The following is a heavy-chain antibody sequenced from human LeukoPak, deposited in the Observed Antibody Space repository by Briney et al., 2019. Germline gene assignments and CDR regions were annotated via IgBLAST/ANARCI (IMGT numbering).Heavy chain of an antibody. J-gene: IGHJ4*02. CDR1: GFTFDDYA. CDR3: AKDRRHGYNYNYFDY. V-gene: IGHV3-43*02. D-gene: IGHD5-24*01. Sequence: GGSLRLSCAASGFTFDDYAMHWVRQAPGKGLEWVSLISGDGGSTYYADSVKGRFTISRDNSKNSLYLQMNSLRTEDTALYYCAKDRRHGYNYNYFDYWGQGTLVTASS. CDR2: ISGDGGST.